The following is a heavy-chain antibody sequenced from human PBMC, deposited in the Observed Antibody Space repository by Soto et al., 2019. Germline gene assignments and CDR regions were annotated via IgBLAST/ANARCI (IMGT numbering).Heavy chain of an antibody. CDR1: GLNIISYS. CDR3: ARDPNRYGDSDALDI. D-gene: IGHD4-17*01. CDR2: ISYDGSNK. V-gene: IGHV3-30-3*01. J-gene: IGHJ3*02. Sequence: GGPMILSCTASGLNIISYSRRWVRQNTGKGLEWVAVISYDGSNKYYADSVKGRFTISRDNSKNTLYLQMNSLRAEDTAVYYCARDPNRYGDSDALDIWGQGTMVTVSS.